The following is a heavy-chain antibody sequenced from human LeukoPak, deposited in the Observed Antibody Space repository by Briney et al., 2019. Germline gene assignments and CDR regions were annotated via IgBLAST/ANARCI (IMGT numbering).Heavy chain of an antibody. Sequence: GGSLRLSCAASGFTFSTYSMNWVRQAPGKGLEWVSSISSTSSYLYYADSVKGRFTISRDNAKNTLYLQMNSLRAEDTAVYYCARGRDGYNYRGYWGQGTLVTVSS. CDR1: GFTFSTYS. J-gene: IGHJ4*02. V-gene: IGHV3-21*01. CDR2: ISSTSSYL. CDR3: ARGRDGYNYRGY. D-gene: IGHD5-24*01.